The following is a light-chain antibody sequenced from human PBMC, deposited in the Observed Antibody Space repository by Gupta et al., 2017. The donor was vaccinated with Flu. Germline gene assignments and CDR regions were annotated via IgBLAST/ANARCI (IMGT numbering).Light chain of an antibody. CDR1: QSVDSD. Sequence: EIVMTQSPATLSVSPGERAILSCRASQSVDSDLAWYQQKPGLAPRLLIYGASTRATDIPARFTGSGSGTEFTLTISSLLSEDSAVYYCQQYKNWPPFTFGQGTKLEIK. CDR2: GAS. CDR3: QQYKNWPPFT. J-gene: IGKJ2*01. V-gene: IGKV3-15*01.